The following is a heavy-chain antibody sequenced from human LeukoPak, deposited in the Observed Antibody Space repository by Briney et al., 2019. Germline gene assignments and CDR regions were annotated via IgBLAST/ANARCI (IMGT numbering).Heavy chain of an antibody. CDR3: ARNTLEWSQYSFDY. Sequence: SETLSLTCTVSGGSISSYYWSWIRQPAGKGLEWIGRIYTSGSTNYNPSLKSRVTMSVDTSKNQFSLKLSSVTAADTAVYYCARNTLEWSQYSFDYWGQGTLVTVSS. CDR2: IYTSGST. CDR1: GGSISSYY. J-gene: IGHJ4*02. V-gene: IGHV4-4*07. D-gene: IGHD3-3*01.